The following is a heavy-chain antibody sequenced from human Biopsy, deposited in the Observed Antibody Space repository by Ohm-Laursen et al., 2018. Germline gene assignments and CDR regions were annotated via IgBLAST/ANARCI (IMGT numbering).Heavy chain of an antibody. V-gene: IGHV1-69*04. Sequence: SVKVSCNASGGSFSTYAVSWVRQAPGQGLEWMGKIIPMLDVANYAQKFPGRVTITADKLTSTAYMELASLRSEDTAVYYCAVYGGTEPEGDWGQGTLVTVSS. CDR3: AVYGGTEPEGD. J-gene: IGHJ4*02. CDR2: IIPMLDVA. D-gene: IGHD3-16*01. CDR1: GGSFSTYA.